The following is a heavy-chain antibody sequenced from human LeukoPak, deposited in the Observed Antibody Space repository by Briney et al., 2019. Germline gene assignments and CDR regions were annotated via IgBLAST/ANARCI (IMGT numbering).Heavy chain of an antibody. D-gene: IGHD6-19*01. J-gene: IGHJ4*02. CDR1: GFIFSSYG. V-gene: IGHV3-30*18. CDR3: AKDTTSGWSDY. Sequence: PGGSLRLSCAASGFIFSSYGMHWVRQAPGKGLDWVAAISFDGRNKFYADSVKGRFTISRDDSKNTLALQMNSLRPEDTAVYYCAKDTTSGWSDYWGQGTLVTVSS. CDR2: ISFDGRNK.